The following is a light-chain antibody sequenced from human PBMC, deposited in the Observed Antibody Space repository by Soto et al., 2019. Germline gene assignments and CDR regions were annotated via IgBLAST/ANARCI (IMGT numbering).Light chain of an antibody. V-gene: IGKV3-11*01. Sequence: IVLTQSPATLSLSPWETSTVSCMASQSFSGYIGWYQQKPGQAPRLLIYADSNRATGIPARFSGSGSGTDFTLTISSLEPEDFSVYYCQQRYNWPITFGQGTRLEIK. CDR3: QQRYNWPIT. CDR2: ADS. CDR1: QSFSGY. J-gene: IGKJ5*01.